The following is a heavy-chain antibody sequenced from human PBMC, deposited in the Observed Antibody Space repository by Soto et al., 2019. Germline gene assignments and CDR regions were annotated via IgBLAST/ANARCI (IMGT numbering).Heavy chain of an antibody. CDR1: GYTFTIYA. J-gene: IGHJ4*02. D-gene: IGHD2-2*01. CDR2: INAGNGNT. V-gene: IGHV1-3*01. CDR3: ARWGVVPAAWTNIYFDY. Sequence: ASVKVSCKASGYTFTIYAIHWVRQAPGQRLEWMGWINAGNGNTKYSQKFQGRVTITRDTSASTAYMELSSLRSEDTAVYYCARWGVVPAAWTNIYFDYWGQGTLVTVSS.